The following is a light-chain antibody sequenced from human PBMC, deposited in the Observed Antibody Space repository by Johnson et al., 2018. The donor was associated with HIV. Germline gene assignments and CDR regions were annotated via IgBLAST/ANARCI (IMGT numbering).Light chain of an antibody. V-gene: IGLV1-51*01. CDR3: GTWDTSPGAHYV. CDR2: DKN. J-gene: IGLJ1*01. Sequence: QSVLTQPPSVSAAPGQKVTISCSGSSSTIGTNYVSWYQQFPGTAPKLLIFDKNKRPSGIPDRFSASQSGTSATLDIPGLQTGDEADYYCGTWDTSPGAHYVFGSGTKVTVL. CDR1: SSTIGTNY.